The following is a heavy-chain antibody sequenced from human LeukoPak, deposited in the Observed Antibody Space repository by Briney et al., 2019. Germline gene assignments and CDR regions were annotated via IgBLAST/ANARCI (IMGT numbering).Heavy chain of an antibody. CDR3: AKLRYSNGWYYFDY. D-gene: IGHD6-19*01. V-gene: IGHV3-7*03. CDR1: GFTFSNYW. CDR2: INQDGSEK. J-gene: IGHJ4*02. Sequence: GGSLRLSCAASGFTFSNYWMSWVRQAPGKGLEWVANINQDGSEKYYVDSVRGRFTISRDNAENSLYLQMNSLRAEDTAVYYCAKLRYSNGWYYFDYWGQGTLVTVSS.